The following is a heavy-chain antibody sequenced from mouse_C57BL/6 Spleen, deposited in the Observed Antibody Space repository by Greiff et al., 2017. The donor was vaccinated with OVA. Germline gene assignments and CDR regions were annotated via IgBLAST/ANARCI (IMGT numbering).Heavy chain of an antibody. CDR3: ASPIYDGYYAAFAY. D-gene: IGHD2-3*01. CDR1: GYTFTSYW. Sequence: QVQLQQSGTELVKPGASVKLSCKASGYTFTSYWMHWVKQRPGQGLEWIGNINPSNGGTNYNEKFKSKATLTVDKSSSTAYMQLSSLTSEDSAVYYCASPIYDGYYAAFAYWGQGTLVTVSA. J-gene: IGHJ3*01. V-gene: IGHV1-53*01. CDR2: INPSNGGT.